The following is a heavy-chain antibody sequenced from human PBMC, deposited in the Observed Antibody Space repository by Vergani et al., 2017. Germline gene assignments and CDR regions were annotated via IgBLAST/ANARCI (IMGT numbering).Heavy chain of an antibody. Sequence: QVQLVESGGGVVQRGWSLRLSCATSGFTLSNYDMQWIRQGPGKGLEFVAFIQFDGSNQYYADSVKGRFTLSRDFSKNTLYLQMNSLRTDDTATYYCAKHFRGWGIDYWGQGTQVIVPS. CDR2: IQFDGSNQ. V-gene: IGHV3-30*02. J-gene: IGHJ4*02. CDR1: GFTLSNYD. D-gene: IGHD3-16*01. CDR3: AKHFRGWGIDY.